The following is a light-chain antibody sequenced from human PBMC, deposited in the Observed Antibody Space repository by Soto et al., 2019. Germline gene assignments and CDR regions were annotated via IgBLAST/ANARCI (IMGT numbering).Light chain of an antibody. CDR2: GAS. Sequence: EIVLTQSPATLSLSPGERATLSCRASQSVSSYLAWYQQKPGQAPRLLFFGASNRATGIPDRFSGSGSGTDFTLTISRLEPEDFAVYYCQQFSSYPLTFGGGTKVDIK. CDR3: QQFSSYPLT. J-gene: IGKJ4*01. V-gene: IGKV3-11*01. CDR1: QSVSSY.